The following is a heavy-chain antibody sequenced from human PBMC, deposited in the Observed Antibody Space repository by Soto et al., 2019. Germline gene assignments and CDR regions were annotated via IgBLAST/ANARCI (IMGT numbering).Heavy chain of an antibody. CDR2: ISYDGSNK. D-gene: IGHD5-12*01. V-gene: IGHV3-30-3*01. CDR3: AREGGYDIPFDY. J-gene: IGHJ4*02. CDR1: GFTFSSYA. Sequence: GSLRLSCAASGFTFSSYAMHWVRQAPGKGLEWVAVISYDGSNKYYADSVKGRFTISRDNSKNTLYLQMNSLRAEDTAVYYCAREGGYDIPFDYWGQGTLVTVSS.